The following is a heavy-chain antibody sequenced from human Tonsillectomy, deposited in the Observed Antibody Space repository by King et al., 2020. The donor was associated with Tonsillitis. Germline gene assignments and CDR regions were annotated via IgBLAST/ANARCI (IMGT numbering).Heavy chain of an antibody. CDR2: PDPEDGET. CDR3: ATNLGNPALDGFEI. V-gene: IGHV1-24*01. J-gene: IGHJ3*02. Sequence: QLVQSGAEMKKPGASVRVSCKVSGYTLTELSIHWVRQAPGKGLEWMGRPDPEDGETPYAPKFQDRVTVAEDASTDTVYLELNSLRSEDSAVYYCATNLGNPALDGFEIWGQGTMVTVSS. CDR1: GYTLTELS.